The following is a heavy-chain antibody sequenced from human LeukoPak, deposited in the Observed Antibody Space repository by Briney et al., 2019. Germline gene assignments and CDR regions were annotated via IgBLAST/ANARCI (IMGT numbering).Heavy chain of an antibody. CDR3: ARDRLQLERWFDP. V-gene: IGHV1-69*04. CDR2: IIPILGIA. Sequence: ASVKVSCKASGGTFSSCAISWVRQAPGQGLEWMGRIIPILGIANYAQKFQGRVTITADKSTSTAYMELSSLRSEDTAVYYCARDRLQLERWFDPWGQGTLVTVSS. D-gene: IGHD1-1*01. J-gene: IGHJ5*02. CDR1: GGTFSSCA.